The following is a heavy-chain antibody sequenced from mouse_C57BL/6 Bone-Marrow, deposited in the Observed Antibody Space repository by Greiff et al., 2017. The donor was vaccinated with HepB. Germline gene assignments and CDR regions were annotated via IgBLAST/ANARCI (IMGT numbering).Heavy chain of an antibody. D-gene: IGHD1-1*01. CDR1: GFTFSSYG. J-gene: IGHJ1*03. CDR3: ARPVFTTVWYFDV. Sequence: EVKLVESGGDLVKPGGSLKLSCAASGFTFSSYGMSWVRQTPDKRLEWVATISSGGSYTYYPDSVKGRFTISRDNAKNTQYLQMSSLKSEDTAMYYCARPVFTTVWYFDVWGTGTTVTVSS. CDR2: ISSGGSYT. V-gene: IGHV5-6*02.